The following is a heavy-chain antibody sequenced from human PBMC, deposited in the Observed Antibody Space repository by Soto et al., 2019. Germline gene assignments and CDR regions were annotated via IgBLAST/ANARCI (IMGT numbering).Heavy chain of an antibody. Sequence: QLQLQESGPGLVKPSETLSLTCTVSGGSISSYYWGWIRRPPGKGLEWIGSIYYSGSTYYNPSLTGRVTISVDTSKTQCSLRLSSVTAADAAVYYCASRWGYSFDYWGQGTLVTVSS. V-gene: IGHV4-39*01. CDR1: GGSISSYY. J-gene: IGHJ4*02. CDR2: IYYSGST. CDR3: ASRWGYSFDY. D-gene: IGHD7-27*01.